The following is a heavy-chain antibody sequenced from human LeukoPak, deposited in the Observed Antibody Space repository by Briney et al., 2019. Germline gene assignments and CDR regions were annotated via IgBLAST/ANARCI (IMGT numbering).Heavy chain of an antibody. Sequence: ASVKVSCKASGYTFTTYGITWVRQAPGQGLEWMGWISPYNGNTDYAQKLQGRVTMTTDTSTSTAYVELRSLRSDDTAVYYCARDLLGSGYSKSAFHIWGQGTLVTVSS. D-gene: IGHD3-22*01. J-gene: IGHJ3*02. CDR2: ISPYNGNT. V-gene: IGHV1-18*01. CDR1: GYTFTTYG. CDR3: ARDLLGSGYSKSAFHI.